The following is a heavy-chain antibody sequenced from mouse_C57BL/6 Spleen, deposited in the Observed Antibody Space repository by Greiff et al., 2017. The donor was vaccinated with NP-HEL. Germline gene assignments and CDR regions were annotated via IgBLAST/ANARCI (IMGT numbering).Heavy chain of an antibody. V-gene: IGHV5-4*03. CDR1: GYTFSSYA. Sequence: EVKLEESGGGLVKPGGSLKLSCAASGYTFSSYAMSWVRQTPEKRLEWVATISDGGSYTYYTENVKGRITISRDNTKNNLYLQMSHLESAYTAMYYCARGGTTIVGYFDVWGTGTTVTVSS. D-gene: IGHD1-1*01. CDR3: ARGGTTIVGYFDV. CDR2: ISDGGSYT. J-gene: IGHJ1*03.